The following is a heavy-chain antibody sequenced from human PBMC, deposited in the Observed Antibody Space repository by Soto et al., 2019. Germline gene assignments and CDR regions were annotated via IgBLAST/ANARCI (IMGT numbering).Heavy chain of an antibody. V-gene: IGHV2-26*01. D-gene: IGHD2-2*01. CDR2: IFSNGEE. J-gene: IGHJ5*02. Sequence: QVTLKESGPVLVKPTETLTLTCTVSGFSLSSAGMGVSWVRQPPGKALEWLAHIFSNGEESYSTSLRARLTISKDNSKSQVVLTMTNMDPVDTATDYCARYLSLPAAVDNWVDPWGQGTLVTVSS. CDR3: ARYLSLPAAVDNWVDP. CDR1: GFSLSSAGMG.